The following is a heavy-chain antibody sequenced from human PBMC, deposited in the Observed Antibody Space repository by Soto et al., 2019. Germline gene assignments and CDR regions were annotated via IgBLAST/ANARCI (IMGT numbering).Heavy chain of an antibody. CDR1: GYTFTGYY. V-gene: IGHV1-2*02. Sequence: ASVKVSCKASGYTFTGYYMHWVRQAPGQGLEWMGWINPNSGGTNYAQKFQGRVTMTRDTSISTAYMELSRLRSDDTAVYYCARMVYADGLPNWCDPWGQGTLVTVSS. CDR3: ARMVYADGLPNWCDP. J-gene: IGHJ5*02. D-gene: IGHD2-8*01. CDR2: INPNSGGT.